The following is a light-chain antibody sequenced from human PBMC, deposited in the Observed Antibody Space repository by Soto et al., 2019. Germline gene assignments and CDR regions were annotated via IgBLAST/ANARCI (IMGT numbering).Light chain of an antibody. CDR3: QQYNKWPLS. CDR1: QSFTSN. CDR2: GAS. Sequence: EIVMTQSPATLSVSPGERATLSCRASQSFTSNLAWYQQKPGQAPRLLIYGASTRATGIPARFSGSGSGTEFTLTISSLQSEDFAVYYCQQYNKWPLSFGPGTKVAIK. J-gene: IGKJ3*01. V-gene: IGKV3-15*01.